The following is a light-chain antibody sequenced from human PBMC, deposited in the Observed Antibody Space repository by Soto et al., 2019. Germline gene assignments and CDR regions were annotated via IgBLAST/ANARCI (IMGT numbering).Light chain of an antibody. J-gene: IGKJ2*01. CDR3: QQYRDWPYT. Sequence: EIVMTQSPTTLSVSPGERATLSCRARQRFTSDVAWYQQHPCQAPRLLIYCASTRDTGIPARFSGSGSETDFTLTISGLQSEDLAVYFCQQYRDWPYTFGPGTKLEIK. CDR2: CAS. V-gene: IGKV3-15*01. CDR1: QRFTSD.